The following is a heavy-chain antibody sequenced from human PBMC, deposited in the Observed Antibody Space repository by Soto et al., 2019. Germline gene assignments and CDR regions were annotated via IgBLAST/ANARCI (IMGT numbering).Heavy chain of an antibody. CDR2: IKSQVNGGTP. D-gene: IGHD2-21*01. CDR3: TTDSYFTSKLVRFDY. V-gene: IGHV3-15*07. Sequence: AAGVKCAAAGGNWVRQTTGKGLEWVGRIKSQVNGGTPDCAAPVRGRFDISRDDSRSMVYLQMNRLKTEDTAVYYCTTDSYFTSKLVRFDYWGLGTLVTVSS. CDR1: GVKCAAAG. J-gene: IGHJ4*01.